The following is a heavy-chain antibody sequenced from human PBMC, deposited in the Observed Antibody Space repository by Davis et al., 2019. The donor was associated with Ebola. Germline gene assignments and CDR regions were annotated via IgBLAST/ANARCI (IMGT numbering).Heavy chain of an antibody. Sequence: GESLKISCAASGFTFSSYEMNWVRQAPGKGLEWVSYISSSGSTIYYADSVKGRFTISRDNAKNSLYLQMDSLRPEDTAVYYCARDLSQYSGSYTFDSWGQGTLVTVSS. J-gene: IGHJ4*02. CDR3: ARDLSQYSGSYTFDS. V-gene: IGHV3-48*03. D-gene: IGHD1-26*01. CDR2: ISSSGSTI. CDR1: GFTFSSYE.